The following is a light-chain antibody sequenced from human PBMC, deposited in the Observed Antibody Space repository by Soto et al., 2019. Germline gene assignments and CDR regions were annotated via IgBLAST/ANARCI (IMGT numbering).Light chain of an antibody. Sequence: EIVLTQSPATLSLSPGERATLSCRASQSVRTYLAWYQQKPGQAPRLLIYDASNRATGIPARFSGSGSGTDFTLTISSLEPEDFAVYYCQQRNHWNTFGQGTKLEIK. V-gene: IGKV3-11*01. J-gene: IGKJ2*01. CDR2: DAS. CDR3: QQRNHWNT. CDR1: QSVRTY.